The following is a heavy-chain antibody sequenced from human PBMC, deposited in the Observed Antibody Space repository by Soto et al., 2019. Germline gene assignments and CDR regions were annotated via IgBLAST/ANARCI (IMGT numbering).Heavy chain of an antibody. CDR2: ISGSGGST. CDR1: GFTFSSYA. V-gene: IGHV3-23*01. CDR3: ARCFWSGYYIADY. J-gene: IGHJ4*02. Sequence: PGGSLRLSCAASGFTFSSYAMSWVRQAPGKGLEWVSAISGSGGSTYYADSVKGRFTISRDNSKNTLYLQMNSLRAEDTAVYYCARCFWSGYYIADYWGQGTLVTVSS. D-gene: IGHD3-3*01.